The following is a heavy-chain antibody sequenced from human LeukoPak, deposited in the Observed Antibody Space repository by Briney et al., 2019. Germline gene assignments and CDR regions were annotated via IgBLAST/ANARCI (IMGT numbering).Heavy chain of an antibody. CDR3: ARSPYYDFWSGYYTGYYYGMDV. CDR2: INHSVST. CDR1: GGSFSGYY. V-gene: IGHV4-34*01. D-gene: IGHD3-3*01. J-gene: IGHJ6*02. Sequence: SETLSLTCAVYGGSFSGYYWSWIRQPPGKGLEWIGEINHSVSTNYNPSLKSRVTISVDTSKNQFSLKLSSVTAADTAVYYCARSPYYDFWSGYYTGYYYGMDVWGQGTTVTVSS.